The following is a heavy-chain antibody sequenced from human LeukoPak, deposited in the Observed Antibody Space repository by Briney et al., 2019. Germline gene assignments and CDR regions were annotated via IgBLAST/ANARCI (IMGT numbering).Heavy chain of an antibody. CDR3: ARDPYSGSRVGSYTWFDP. CDR1: GFTFSSYS. D-gene: IGHD1-26*01. V-gene: IGHV3-48*01. J-gene: IGHJ5*02. Sequence: AGGSLRLSCAASGFTFSSYSMNWVRQAPGKGLGWVSYIRSSSRTIYYADSVKGRFTISRDNAKNSLFPQMNSLRAEDTAVYYCARDPYSGSRVGSYTWFDPWGQGTLVTVSS. CDR2: IRSSSRTI.